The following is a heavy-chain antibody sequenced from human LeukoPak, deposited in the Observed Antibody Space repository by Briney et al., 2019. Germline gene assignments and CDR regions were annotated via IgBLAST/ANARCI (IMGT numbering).Heavy chain of an antibody. CDR3: AKDRANAWSSDY. CDR1: AFTFSSYA. J-gene: IGHJ4*02. D-gene: IGHD3-10*01. V-gene: IGHV3-23*01. Sequence: PSGGSLRLSSAASAFTFSSYAMSWVRQAPGKGLEWVSTITGSDGDTYYADSVKRRFTISRDNSKNTLYLQMNSLRAEDTAVYYCAKDRANAWSSDYWGQGTLVTVSS. CDR2: ITGSDGDT.